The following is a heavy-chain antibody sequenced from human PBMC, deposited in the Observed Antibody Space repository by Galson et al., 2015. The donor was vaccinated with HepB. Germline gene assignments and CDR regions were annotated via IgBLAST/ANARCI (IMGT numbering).Heavy chain of an antibody. CDR3: ARLEVGDFRGGSESFDY. V-gene: IGHV3-66*02. CDR1: GFTVGSNY. CDR2: ISGRGTR. J-gene: IGHJ4*02. D-gene: IGHD3-3*01. Sequence: SLRLSCAASGFTVGSNYMSGVREALGEGREWVYAISGRGTRNYANSVMGRFTISRENSITTLYLQMNSLRVEDTALYYCARLEVGDFRGGSESFDYWGRGTLVTVSS.